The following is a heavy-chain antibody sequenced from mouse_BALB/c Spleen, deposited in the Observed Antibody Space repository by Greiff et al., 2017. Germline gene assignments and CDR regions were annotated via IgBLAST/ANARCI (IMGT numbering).Heavy chain of an antibody. CDR2: IDPANGNT. J-gene: IGHJ4*01. V-gene: IGHV14-3*02. Sequence: EVQRVESGAELVKPGASVKLSCTASGFNIKDTYMHWVKQRPEQGLEWIGRIDPANGNTKYDPKFQGKATITADTSSNTAYLQLSSLTSEDTAVYYCASGTTACMDYWGQGTSVTVSS. D-gene: IGHD1-2*01. CDR1: GFNIKDTY. CDR3: ASGTTACMDY.